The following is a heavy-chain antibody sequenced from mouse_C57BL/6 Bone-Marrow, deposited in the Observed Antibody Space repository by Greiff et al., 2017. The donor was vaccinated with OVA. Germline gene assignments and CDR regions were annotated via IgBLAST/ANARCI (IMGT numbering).Heavy chain of an antibody. J-gene: IGHJ3*01. CDR1: GFTFSDYG. CDR2: ISSGSSTI. Sequence: EVQRVESGGGLVKPGGSLKLSCAASGFTFSDYGMHWVRQAPEKGLEWVAYISSGSSTIYYADTVKGRFTISRDNAKNTLFLQMTSLRSEDTAMYYCARATGPCADWGQGTLVTVSA. V-gene: IGHV5-17*01. CDR3: ARATGPCAD. D-gene: IGHD4-1*01.